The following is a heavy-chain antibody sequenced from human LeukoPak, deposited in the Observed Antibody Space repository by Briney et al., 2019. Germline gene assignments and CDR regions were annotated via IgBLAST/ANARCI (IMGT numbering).Heavy chain of an antibody. Sequence: ASVKVSCKVSGDALTELSMNWVRQAPGKGLEWMGGFDPEDGERIYEQKFLGRVTMTEDTSTDTAYVELSSLISEDTAMYFCATGNWVGSDWSDAFDIWGQGTMVTVSS. D-gene: IGHD6-19*01. CDR3: ATGNWVGSDWSDAFDI. CDR1: GDALTELS. J-gene: IGHJ3*02. CDR2: FDPEDGER. V-gene: IGHV1-24*01.